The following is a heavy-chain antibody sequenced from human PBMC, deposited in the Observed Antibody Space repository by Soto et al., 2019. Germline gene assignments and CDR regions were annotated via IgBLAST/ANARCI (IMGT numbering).Heavy chain of an antibody. D-gene: IGHD6-13*01. Sequence: GGSLRLSCAASGFTFSSYAMSWVRQAPGKGLEWVSAISGSGGSTYYADSVKGRFTISRDNSKNTLYLQMNSLRAGDTAVYYCARALGRGSSWYRDYYYYYMDVWGKGTTVTVSS. CDR2: ISGSGGST. J-gene: IGHJ6*03. CDR1: GFTFSSYA. CDR3: ARALGRGSSWYRDYYYYYMDV. V-gene: IGHV3-23*01.